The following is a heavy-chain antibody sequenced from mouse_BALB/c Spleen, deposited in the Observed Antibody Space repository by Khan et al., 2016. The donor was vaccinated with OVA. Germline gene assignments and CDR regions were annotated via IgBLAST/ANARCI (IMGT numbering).Heavy chain of an antibody. CDR3: GRRGIRWDFDY. CDR2: INPSTGYT. J-gene: IGHJ2*01. Sequence: QIQLVQSGAELAKPGASVKMSCKASGYTFINYWILWVKQRPGQGLEWIGYINPSTGYTEYNQNFKDKATLTADKSSSTAYMQLSSLTSEDSAVYYCGRRGIRWDFDYWGQGTTLTVSS. V-gene: IGHV1-7*01. D-gene: IGHD1-1*01. CDR1: GYTFINYW.